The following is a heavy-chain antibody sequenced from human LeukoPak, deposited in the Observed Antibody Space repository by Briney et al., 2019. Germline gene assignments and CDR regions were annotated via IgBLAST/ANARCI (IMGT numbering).Heavy chain of an antibody. CDR3: ARGEYSSGWSDAFDI. CDR1: GYTFTSYA. D-gene: IGHD6-19*01. CDR2: INAGNGNT. J-gene: IGHJ3*02. V-gene: IGHV1-3*01. Sequence: ASVKVSCKASGYTFTSYAMHWVRQAPGQRLEWMGWINAGNGNTKYSQKFQGRVTITRDTSASTAYMELSSLRSEDTAVYYCARGEYSSGWSDAFDIWGQGTMVTVSS.